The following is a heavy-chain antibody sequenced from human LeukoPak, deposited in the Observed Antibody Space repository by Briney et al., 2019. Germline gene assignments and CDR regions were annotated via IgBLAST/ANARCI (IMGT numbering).Heavy chain of an antibody. CDR1: GGSFSGYY. CDR3: ARDLGLCSSTSCYTPYFDY. J-gene: IGHJ4*02. Sequence: SETLSLTCAVYGGSFSGYYWSWIRQPPGKGLEWIGEINHSGSTNYNPSLKSRVTISVDTSKNQFSLKLSSVTAADTAVYYCARDLGLCSSTSCYTPYFDYWGQGTLVTVSS. CDR2: INHSGST. D-gene: IGHD2-2*02. V-gene: IGHV4-34*01.